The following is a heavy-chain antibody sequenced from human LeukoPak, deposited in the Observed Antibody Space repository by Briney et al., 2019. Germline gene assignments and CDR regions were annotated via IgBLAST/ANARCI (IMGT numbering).Heavy chain of an antibody. Sequence: GGSLRLSCAASGLTVSNNYMKWVRQAPGKGLEWVSLIYSGGSTYYADSVKGRFTISRDNPKNTVYLQMNSLRAEDTAVYYCATNLTLMACCDYGGQGTLVTVSS. V-gene: IGHV3-53*01. J-gene: IGHJ4*02. CDR3: ATNLTLMACCDY. CDR1: GLTVSNNY. CDR2: IYSGGST. D-gene: IGHD2-15*01.